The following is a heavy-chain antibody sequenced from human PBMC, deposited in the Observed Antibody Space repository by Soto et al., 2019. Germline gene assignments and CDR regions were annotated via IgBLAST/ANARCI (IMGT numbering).Heavy chain of an antibody. CDR2: ISAYNGNT. CDR3: ARDFSGSSSWYPDYYYYYGMDV. CDR1: GYTFTSYG. D-gene: IGHD6-13*01. V-gene: IGHV1-18*01. J-gene: IGHJ6*02. Sequence: QVQLVQSGAEVKKPGASVKVSCKASGYTFTSYGISWVRQAPGQGLEWMGWISAYNGNTNYAQKLQGRVTMTTDTSTSTAYMELSSRRSDDTAVYYCARDFSGSSSWYPDYYYYYGMDVWGQGTTVTVSS.